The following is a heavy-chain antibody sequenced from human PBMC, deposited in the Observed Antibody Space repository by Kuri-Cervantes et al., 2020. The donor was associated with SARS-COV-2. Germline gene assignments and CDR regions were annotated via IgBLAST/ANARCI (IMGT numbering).Heavy chain of an antibody. CDR3: ARGDDITIFGVVIKGGTDY. D-gene: IGHD3-3*01. V-gene: IGHV1-69*13. CDR2: IIPIFGTA. J-gene: IGHJ4*02. Sequence: SVKVSCKASGGTFSSYAISWVRQAPGQGLEWMGRIIPIFGTANYAQKFQGRVTITADESTSTAYMELSSLRSEDTAVYYCARGDDITIFGVVIKGGTDYWGQGTLVTVSS. CDR1: GGTFSSYA.